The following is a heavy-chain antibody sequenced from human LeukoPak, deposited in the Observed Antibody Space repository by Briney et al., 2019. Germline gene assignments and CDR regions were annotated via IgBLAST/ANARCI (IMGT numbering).Heavy chain of an antibody. Sequence: SETLSLTCTVSGGSISSYYWSWIRQPPGKGLEWIGYIYYSGSTNYNPSLKSRVTISVDTSKNQFSLKLSSVTAADTAVYYCARSLTGYAPISFDIWGQGTMVTVSS. CDR3: ARSLTGYAPISFDI. CDR1: GGSISSYY. V-gene: IGHV4-59*08. CDR2: IYYSGST. D-gene: IGHD3-9*01. J-gene: IGHJ3*02.